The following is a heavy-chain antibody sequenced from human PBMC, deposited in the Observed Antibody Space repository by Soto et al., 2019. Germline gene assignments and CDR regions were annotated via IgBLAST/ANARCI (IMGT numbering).Heavy chain of an antibody. CDR1: GFTFSSSA. V-gene: IGHV3-23*01. Sequence: EVQLLDSGGGLVQPGGSLRLSCAASGFTFSSSAMSWVRQAPGKGLEWVSAVSGSGGTTYYADSVRGRFTISRDNSKNTPYLQMNSLRAEDPAIYFCARCTVDTIVTSGWCHYLDPWGQGTLVTVSS. CDR2: VSGSGGTT. CDR3: ARCTVDTIVTSGWCHYLDP. D-gene: IGHD6-19*01. J-gene: IGHJ5*02.